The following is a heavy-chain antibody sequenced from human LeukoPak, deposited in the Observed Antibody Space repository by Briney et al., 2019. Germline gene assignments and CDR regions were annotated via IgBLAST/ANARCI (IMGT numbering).Heavy chain of an antibody. Sequence: GGSLRLSCAASRFTFSNAWMSRVRQAPGKGLEWVGRIKSKTDGGTTDYAAPVKGRFTISRDDSKNTLYLQMNSLKTEDTAVYYCTTVTRPPITIFGVVIRTTYYFDYWGQGTLVTVSS. CDR2: IKSKTDGGTT. CDR3: TTVTRPPITIFGVVIRTTYYFDY. J-gene: IGHJ4*02. D-gene: IGHD3-3*01. CDR1: RFTFSNAW. V-gene: IGHV3-15*01.